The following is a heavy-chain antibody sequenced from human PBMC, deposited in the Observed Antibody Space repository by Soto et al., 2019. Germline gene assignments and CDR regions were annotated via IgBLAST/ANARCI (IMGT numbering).Heavy chain of an antibody. V-gene: IGHV4-4*01. CDR2: IFHDGTA. Sequence: LSLTCAVSGVSISSGNWWTWVRQTPQRGLEYIGEIFHDGTANYYNPSLKSRVTITVDTAKNQFSLNLRSVTAADTAMYFCARRERYYGSPGWFDPWGSGTLVTVSS. CDR1: GVSISSGNW. CDR3: ARRERYYGSPGWFDP. D-gene: IGHD3-10*01. J-gene: IGHJ5*02.